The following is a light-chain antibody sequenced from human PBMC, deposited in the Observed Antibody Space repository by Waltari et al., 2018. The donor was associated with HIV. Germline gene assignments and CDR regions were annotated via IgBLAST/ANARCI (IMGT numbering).Light chain of an antibody. Sequence: QSALTQPRSVSGSPGRSVTISCTGTSSDVGGHTYGSWFHQHPGQVPKLLLYDVHKRPPGVPCRLSGSRSGNTASLTISGLQTDDEAYDFCCSYTGSSSYNDVFGTGTNVTVL. J-gene: IGLJ1*01. CDR3: CSYTGSSSYNDV. CDR1: SSDVGGHTY. V-gene: IGLV2-11*01. CDR2: DVH.